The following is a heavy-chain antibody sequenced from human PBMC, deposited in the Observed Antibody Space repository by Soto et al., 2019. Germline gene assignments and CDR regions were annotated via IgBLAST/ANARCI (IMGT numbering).Heavy chain of an antibody. CDR2: TNRDGSTT. CDR1: GFTFSSYW. J-gene: IGHJ6*03. Sequence: EVQLVESGGGLVQPGGSLRLSCAASGFTFSSYWMHWVRQAPGKGLVWVSRTNRDGSTTSYADSVKGRFTISRDNAKNTLDLQMNSLRAEDTAVYYCASRPSTLQYSYHMAVWGKGTTVTVSS. D-gene: IGHD2-15*01. CDR3: ASRPSTLQYSYHMAV. V-gene: IGHV3-74*01.